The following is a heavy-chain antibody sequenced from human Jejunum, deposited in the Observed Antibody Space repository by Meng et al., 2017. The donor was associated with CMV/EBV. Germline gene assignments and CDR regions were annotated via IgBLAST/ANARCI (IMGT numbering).Heavy chain of an antibody. D-gene: IGHD5-12*01. CDR2: ISAYSGNT. V-gene: IGHV1-18*01. J-gene: IGHJ4*02. CDR3: ARGGYNSSPDY. CDR1: GYSLNTYD. Sequence: SCKASGYSLNTYDITWVRQAPGQGLEWVAWISAYSGNTESAQKFQDRVTLTIETSTSTAYLELTNLRSGDTAVYYCARGGYNSSPDYWGQGTLVTVSS.